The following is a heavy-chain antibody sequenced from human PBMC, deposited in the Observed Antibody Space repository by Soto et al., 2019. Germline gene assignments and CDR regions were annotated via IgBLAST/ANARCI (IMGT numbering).Heavy chain of an antibody. J-gene: IGHJ4*02. CDR2: INAGNGNT. Sequence: ASVKVSCKASGYTFTSYAMHWVRQAPGQRLEWMGWINAGNGNTKYSQKFQGRVTITRDTSASTAYMELSSLRSEDTAVYYCARGEGLVGATVDYWGQGTLVTVSS. V-gene: IGHV1-3*01. CDR1: GYTFTSYA. D-gene: IGHD1-26*01. CDR3: ARGEGLVGATVDY.